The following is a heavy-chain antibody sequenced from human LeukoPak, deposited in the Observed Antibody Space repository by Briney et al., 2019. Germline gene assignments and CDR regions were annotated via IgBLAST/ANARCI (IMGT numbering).Heavy chain of an antibody. Sequence: PSETLSPTSPVYGGSFSGYYWSWIRQPQGKGLEWIGEINNSGSTNYNPSLKSRVTIAVDTSKNQFSLKLSSVTAADTAVYYCARGSRYYGSGSYPIKRRCYFDYWGQGTLVTVSS. CDR2: INNSGST. V-gene: IGHV4-34*01. CDR3: ARGSRYYGSGSYPIKRRCYFDY. J-gene: IGHJ4*02. CDR1: GGSFSGYY. D-gene: IGHD3-10*01.